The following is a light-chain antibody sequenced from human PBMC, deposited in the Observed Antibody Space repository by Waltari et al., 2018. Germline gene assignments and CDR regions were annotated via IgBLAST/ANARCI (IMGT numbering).Light chain of an antibody. V-gene: IGLV2-14*03. Sequence: SALTQPASVSGSPGQSITISCTATSSDIDTYNYVAWYQQHPAKAPKLIIYGVTNRPSGVAGRFSGSGAGRTASLTISGLQAEDEADYYCSAYSGTKNRVLFGGGTKVTVL. CDR1: SSDIDTYNY. CDR3: SAYSGTKNRVL. CDR2: GVT. J-gene: IGLJ2*01.